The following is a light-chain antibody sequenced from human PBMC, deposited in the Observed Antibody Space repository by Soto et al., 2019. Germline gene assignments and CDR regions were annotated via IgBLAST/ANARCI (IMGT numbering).Light chain of an antibody. CDR1: QSISSW. V-gene: IGKV1-5*03. CDR2: KAS. J-gene: IGKJ1*01. Sequence: IQMTQSPSTLSASVGDRVTITCRASQSISSWLAWYQQKPGKAPKLLIYKASSLESGVPSRFSGSGSGTEFTLTISSLQPDDFATYYCQQYNSYLWTFGQRTKV. CDR3: QQYNSYLWT.